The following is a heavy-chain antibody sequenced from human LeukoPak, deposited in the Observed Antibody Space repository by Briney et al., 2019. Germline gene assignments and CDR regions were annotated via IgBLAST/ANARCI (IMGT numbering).Heavy chain of an antibody. CDR1: GGSFSDYY. Sequence: SETLSLTCAVYGGSFSDYYWSWIRQPPGKGLERIGEINHSGSTNYNPSLKSRVTISVDTSKNQFSLKLSSVTAADTAVYYCARRLIDYTQRGFDPWGQGTLVTVSS. J-gene: IGHJ5*02. CDR3: ARRLIDYTQRGFDP. D-gene: IGHD4-11*01. CDR2: INHSGST. V-gene: IGHV4-34*01.